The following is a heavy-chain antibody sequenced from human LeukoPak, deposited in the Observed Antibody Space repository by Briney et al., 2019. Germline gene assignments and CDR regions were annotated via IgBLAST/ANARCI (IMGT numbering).Heavy chain of an antibody. CDR3: ARDSRFHGYGDRNWFDP. V-gene: IGHV3-48*01. J-gene: IGHJ5*02. D-gene: IGHD4-17*01. CDR1: GFTFSSYE. CDR2: ISSRSSTI. Sequence: PGGSLRLSCAASGFTFSSYEMNWVRQAPGKGLEWVSFISSRSSTIKYADSVKGRFTISRDNAKNSLYLQMNSLRAEDTAVYYCARDSRFHGYGDRNWFDPWGQGTLVTVSS.